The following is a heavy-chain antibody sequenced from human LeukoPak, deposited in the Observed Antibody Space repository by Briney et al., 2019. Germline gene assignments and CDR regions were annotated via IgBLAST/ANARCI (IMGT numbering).Heavy chain of an antibody. Sequence: SETLSLTCTVSGGSISSYYWSWIRQPPGKGLEWIGYIYYSGSTNYNPSLKSRVTISVDTSKNQFSLKLSSVTAADTAVYYCAKSFSGYSSSYHPWGQGTLVTVSS. CDR1: GGSISSYY. CDR2: IYYSGST. J-gene: IGHJ5*02. D-gene: IGHD6-13*01. V-gene: IGHV4-59*01. CDR3: AKSFSGYSSSYHP.